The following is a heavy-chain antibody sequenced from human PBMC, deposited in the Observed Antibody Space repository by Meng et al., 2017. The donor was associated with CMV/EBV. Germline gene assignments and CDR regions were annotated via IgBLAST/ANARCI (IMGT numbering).Heavy chain of an antibody. J-gene: IGHJ4*02. CDR2: IYSGGST. CDR1: GFPVSSNY. Sequence: EVELVGSGGGLVQPGGSLRLSCAASGFPVSSNYMSWVRQAPGKGLEWVSVIYSGGSTYYADSVKGRFTVSRDNSKNTLYLQMNSLRAEDTAVYYCARDHSGPLSHWGQGTLVTVSS. V-gene: IGHV3-66*01. CDR3: ARDHSGPLSH. D-gene: IGHD1-1*01.